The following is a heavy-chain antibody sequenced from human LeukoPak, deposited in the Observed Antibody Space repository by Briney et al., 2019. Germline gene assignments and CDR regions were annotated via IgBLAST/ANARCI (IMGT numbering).Heavy chain of an antibody. CDR3: AKMTDSSPYSSGTFDS. CDR1: GFTLRSYA. CDR2: ISDTGDKT. Sequence: GGSLRLSCSASGFTLRSYAMGWVRQAPGKGLEWVSAISDTGDKTYYADSVKGRFTISRDNSRNTLYLQMSRLRAEDTALFYCAKMTDSSPYSSGTFDSWGQGTLVTVSS. D-gene: IGHD3-10*01. V-gene: IGHV3-23*01. J-gene: IGHJ4*02.